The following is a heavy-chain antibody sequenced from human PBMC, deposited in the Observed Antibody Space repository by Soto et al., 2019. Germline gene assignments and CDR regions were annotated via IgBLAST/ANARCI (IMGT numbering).Heavy chain of an antibody. J-gene: IGHJ4*02. CDR1: GGTFSSYA. CDR3: ARGSDKSQKNSGYDRPFDY. V-gene: IGHV1-69*13. D-gene: IGHD5-12*01. CDR2: IIPIFGTA. Sequence: SVKVSCKASGGTFSSYAISWVRQAPGQGLEWMGGIIPIFGTANYAQKFQGRVTITADESTSTAYMELSSLRSEDTAVYYCARGSDKSQKNSGYDRPFDYWGQGTLVTVSS.